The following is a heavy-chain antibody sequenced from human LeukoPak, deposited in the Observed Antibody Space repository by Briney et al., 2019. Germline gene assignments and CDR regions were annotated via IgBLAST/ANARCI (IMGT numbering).Heavy chain of an antibody. V-gene: IGHV3-7*01. CDR3: ASQGGYNWNDAPDDAFDI. D-gene: IGHD1-1*01. J-gene: IGHJ3*02. CDR1: GFTFSSYW. Sequence: GGSLRLSCAASGFTFSSYWMSWVRQAPGKGLEWVANIKQDGSEKYYVDSVKGRFTISRDNAKNSLYLQMNSLRAGDTAVYYCASQGGYNWNDAPDDAFDIWGQGTMVTVSS. CDR2: IKQDGSEK.